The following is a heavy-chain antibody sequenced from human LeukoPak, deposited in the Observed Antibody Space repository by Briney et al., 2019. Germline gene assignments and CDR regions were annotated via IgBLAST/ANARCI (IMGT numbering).Heavy chain of an antibody. V-gene: IGHV1-18*01. CDR1: GYTFTNYG. CDR3: ARDITGTRYYYYMDV. J-gene: IGHJ6*03. Sequence: GASVKVSCKASGYTFTNYGISWVRQAPGQGLEWMGWISAYNGNTNYAQKLQGRVTMTTDTSTSTAYMELRSLRSDDTAVYYCARDITGTRYYYYMDVWGKGTTVTVSS. D-gene: IGHD1-20*01. CDR2: ISAYNGNT.